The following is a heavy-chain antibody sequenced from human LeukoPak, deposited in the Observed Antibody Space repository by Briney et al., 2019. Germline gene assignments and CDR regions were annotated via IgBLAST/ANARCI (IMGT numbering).Heavy chain of an antibody. CDR1: GFTFTSYG. D-gene: IGHD3-3*01. Sequence: PGGSLRLSCAASGFTFTSYGISWVRQAPGQGLEWMGWISAYNGNTNYAQKLQGRVTMTTDTSTSTAYMELRSLRSDDTAVYYCARDGVGFWSGYYGGEDAFDIWGQGTMVTVSS. J-gene: IGHJ3*02. V-gene: IGHV1-18*01. CDR3: ARDGVGFWSGYYGGEDAFDI. CDR2: ISAYNGNT.